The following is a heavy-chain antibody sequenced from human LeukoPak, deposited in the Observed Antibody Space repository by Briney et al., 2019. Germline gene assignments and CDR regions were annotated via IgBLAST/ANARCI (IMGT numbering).Heavy chain of an antibody. CDR3: VRDRNSNLRLGF. D-gene: IGHD5-12*01. V-gene: IGHV4-4*02. CDR2: IFHTGDA. Sequence: PSGTLSLTCAVSAGFINSSNWWSWVRQPPGKGQEWIGEIFHTGDANYNPSLKSRVTMSVDKSKNQFSLRLSSVTAADTAMYFCVRDRNSNLRLGFWGQGALVTVSS. CDR1: AGFINSSNW. J-gene: IGHJ4*02.